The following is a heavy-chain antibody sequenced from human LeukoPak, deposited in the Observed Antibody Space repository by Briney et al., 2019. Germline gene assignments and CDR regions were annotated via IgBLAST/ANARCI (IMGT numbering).Heavy chain of an antibody. D-gene: IGHD2-2*01. CDR2: IYYSGST. CDR1: GGSVSSGSYY. CDR3: ARVRDCSSTSCYAGFSWFDP. J-gene: IGHJ5*02. V-gene: IGHV4-61*01. Sequence: PSETLSLTCTVSGGSVSSGSYYWSWIRQPPGKGLEWIGYIYYSGSTNYNPSLKSRVTISVDTSKNQFSLKLSSVTAADTAVYYCARVRDCSSTSCYAGFSWFDPWGQGTLVTVSS.